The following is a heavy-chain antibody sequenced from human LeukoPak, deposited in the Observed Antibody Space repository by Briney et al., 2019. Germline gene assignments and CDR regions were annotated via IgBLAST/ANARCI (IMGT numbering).Heavy chain of an antibody. D-gene: IGHD4-23*01. V-gene: IGHV4-31*03. CDR3: ARVSAVVTQSYYYGMDV. Sequence: SETLSLTCSVSGGSISNGDHYWSWLRPHPVKGLEWIGHIYHSGSTYYNPSLKSRGIISVETSTNQFSLTLSSVTAADTAVYYCARVSAVVTQSYYYGMDVWGQGTTVTVSS. CDR1: GGSISNGDHY. CDR2: IYHSGST. J-gene: IGHJ6*02.